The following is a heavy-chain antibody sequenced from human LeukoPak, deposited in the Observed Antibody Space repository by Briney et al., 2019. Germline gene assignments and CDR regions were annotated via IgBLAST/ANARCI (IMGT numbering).Heavy chain of an antibody. V-gene: IGHV3-21*01. J-gene: IGHJ3*02. CDR1: GFTFSSYS. Sequence: PGGSLRPSCAASGFTFSSYSMNWVRQAPGKGLEWVSSISSSSSYIYYADSVKGRFTISRDNSKNTLYLQMNSLRAEDTAVYYCAKDAGVATAGAFDIWGQGTMVTVSS. CDR3: AKDAGVATAGAFDI. D-gene: IGHD3-3*01. CDR2: ISSSSSYI.